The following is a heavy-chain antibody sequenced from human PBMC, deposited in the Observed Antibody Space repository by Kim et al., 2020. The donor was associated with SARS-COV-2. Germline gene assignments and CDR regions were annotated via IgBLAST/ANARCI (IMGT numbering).Heavy chain of an antibody. V-gene: IGHV4-31*02. J-gene: IGHJ3*02. Sequence: YSPSLKSRVTISVDTSKNQFSLKLSSVTAADTAVYYCARDKLQSLGAFDIWGQGTMVTVSS. D-gene: IGHD1-26*01. CDR3: ARDKLQSLGAFDI.